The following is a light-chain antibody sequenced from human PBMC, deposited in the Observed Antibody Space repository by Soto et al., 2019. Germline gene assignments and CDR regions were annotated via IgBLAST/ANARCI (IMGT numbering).Light chain of an antibody. CDR3: EQYDCYSKT. V-gene: IGKV1-5*03. Sequence: DIQMTQSPSTLSASVGDRVTITCRASQGISTWLAWYQQKPGKAPKLLIYKASSLETGVPSMFSSRGSGTVFTLTISSLQPDYFAIYYGEQYDCYSKTFGQGTKVEIK. J-gene: IGKJ1*01. CDR1: QGISTW. CDR2: KAS.